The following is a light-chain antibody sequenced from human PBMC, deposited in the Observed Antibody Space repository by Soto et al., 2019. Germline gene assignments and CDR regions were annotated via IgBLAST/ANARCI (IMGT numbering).Light chain of an antibody. Sequence: QSVLTQPPSVSGAPGQRVTISCTGSSSNIGAGYDVHWYQQLPGTAPKLLIYGNSNRPSGVPDRFSGSKSGTSASLAITGLQPEDEADYYYQSYDSSLSGSVFGGGTQLTVL. CDR2: GNS. J-gene: IGLJ2*01. CDR1: SSNIGAGYD. V-gene: IGLV1-40*01. CDR3: QSYDSSLSGSV.